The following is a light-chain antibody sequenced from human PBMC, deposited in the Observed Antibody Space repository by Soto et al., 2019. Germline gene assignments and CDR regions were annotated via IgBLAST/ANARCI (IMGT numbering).Light chain of an antibody. J-gene: IGKJ1*01. V-gene: IGKV1-39*01. CDR2: AAS. CDR3: QTSQNTVRT. CDR1: QSISSY. Sequence: DIQMTQSPSSLSASVGDRVTITCRASQSISSYLNWYQHKPGKAPKLLIYAASSLQSGVPSRFSGSGSGTDFTLTISSLQPEDFAAYYCQTSQNTVRTFGQGTKVEIK.